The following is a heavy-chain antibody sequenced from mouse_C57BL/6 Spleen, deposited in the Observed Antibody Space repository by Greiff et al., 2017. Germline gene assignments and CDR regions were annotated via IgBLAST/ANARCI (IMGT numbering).Heavy chain of an antibody. CDR3: ARYSSNYAMDY. CDR1: GFTFTDYY. CDR2: IRNKANGYTT. D-gene: IGHD1-1*01. J-gene: IGHJ4*01. Sequence: EVKLMESGGGLVQPGGSLSLSCAASGFTFTDYYMSWVRQPPGKALEWLGFIRNKANGYTTEYSASVKGRFTSSRDNSQSILYLQMNALRAEESATYYFARYSSNYAMDYWGQGTSVTVSS. V-gene: IGHV7-3*01.